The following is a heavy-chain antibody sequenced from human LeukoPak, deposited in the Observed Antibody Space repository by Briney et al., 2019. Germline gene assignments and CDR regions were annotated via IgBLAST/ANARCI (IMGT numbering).Heavy chain of an antibody. CDR3: ARSGDDFWSGSQGRWFAP. CDR1: GGSISSYY. Sequence: SETLSLTCTVSGGSISSYYWSWIRQPPGHGLEWIGYIYYSGSTNSNPSLKSRTTTTVTTSKTQFSLKLSSVSTAATAVYYCARSGDDFWSGSQGRWFAPWGQGTLVTVSS. V-gene: IGHV4-59*01. CDR2: IYYSGST. J-gene: IGHJ5*02. D-gene: IGHD3-3*01.